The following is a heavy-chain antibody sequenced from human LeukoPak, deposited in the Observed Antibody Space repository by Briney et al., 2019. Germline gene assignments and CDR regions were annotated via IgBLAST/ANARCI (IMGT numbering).Heavy chain of an antibody. Sequence: GGSLRLSCAASEFAFSTYNMNWVRQAPGKGLEWVSYISTGSSTTYYADSVKGRFTISRDNVENSLYLQMNSLRDEDTAVYYCARVAAGYSVNYFDYWGQGTLVTVSS. D-gene: IGHD4-23*01. CDR2: ISTGSSTT. CDR1: EFAFSTYN. V-gene: IGHV3-48*02. J-gene: IGHJ4*02. CDR3: ARVAAGYSVNYFDY.